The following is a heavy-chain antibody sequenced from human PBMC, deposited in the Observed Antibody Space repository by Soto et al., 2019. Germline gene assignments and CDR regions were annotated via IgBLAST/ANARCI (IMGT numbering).Heavy chain of an antibody. Sequence: ESLALACAVSGGSFTSNNWWTWVRQPPGQGLEWIGEIYRTGSTNYNPSLKSRVTISLDKSENQFSLKVTSLTAADTAVYYCASRDPGTSVDYWGQGTLVTVYS. CDR3: ASRDPGTSVDY. CDR1: GGSFTSNNW. D-gene: IGHD1-7*01. CDR2: IYRTGST. V-gene: IGHV4-4*02. J-gene: IGHJ4*02.